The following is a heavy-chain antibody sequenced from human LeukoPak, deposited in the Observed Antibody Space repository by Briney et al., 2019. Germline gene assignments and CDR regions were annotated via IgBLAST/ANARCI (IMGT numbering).Heavy chain of an antibody. CDR2: INSDGSST. Sequence: GGSLRLSCAASGFTFSSYWMHWVRQAPGKGLVWVSRINSDGSSTSYADSVKGRFTISRDNAKNTLYLQMNSLRAEDTAVYYCARGSIVAAGKGNWFDPWGQGTLVTVSS. J-gene: IGHJ5*02. V-gene: IGHV3-74*01. CDR3: ARGSIVAAGKGNWFDP. D-gene: IGHD6-13*01. CDR1: GFTFSSYW.